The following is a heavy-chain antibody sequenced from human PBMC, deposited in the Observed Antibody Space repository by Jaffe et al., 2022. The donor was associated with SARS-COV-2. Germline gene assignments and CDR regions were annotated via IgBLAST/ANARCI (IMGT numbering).Heavy chain of an antibody. Sequence: QVQLVESGGGVVQPGRSLRLSCAASGFTFSSYAMHWVRQAPGKGLEWVAVISYDGSNKYYADSVKGRFTISRDNSKNTLYLQMNSLRAEDTAVYYCARADRTYYYDSSGYRGPDYDAFDIWGQGTMVTVSS. V-gene: IGHV3-30-3*01. CDR2: ISYDGSNK. CDR3: ARADRTYYYDSSGYRGPDYDAFDI. CDR1: GFTFSSYA. D-gene: IGHD3-22*01. J-gene: IGHJ3*02.